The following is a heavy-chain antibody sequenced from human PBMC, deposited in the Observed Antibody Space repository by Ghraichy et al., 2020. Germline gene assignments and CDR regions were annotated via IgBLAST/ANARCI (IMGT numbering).Heavy chain of an antibody. V-gene: IGHV2-5*02. CDR3: AHKAVAGTFSDY. J-gene: IGHJ4*02. D-gene: IGHD6-19*01. CDR1: GFSLYTSGVG. Sequence: SGPTLVKPTQTLTLTCTFSGFSLYTSGVGVGWIRQPPGKALEWLGLIYWDDAKRYRPSLKSRLTITKATSRNQVVLTMTNMDPVDTATYYCAHKAVAGTFSDYWGQGILVTVSS. CDR2: IYWDDAK.